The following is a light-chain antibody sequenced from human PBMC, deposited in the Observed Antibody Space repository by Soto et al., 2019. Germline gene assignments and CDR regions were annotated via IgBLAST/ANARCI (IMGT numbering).Light chain of an antibody. CDR2: GAS. J-gene: IGKJ5*01. Sequence: EIVMTQSPATLSVSPGERGTLFCSASQSVSSSYLAWYQQKPGKPPRLLIYGASNRATGIPARFSGSGSGTDFTLTISSLEPEDFAVYYCQQRKNWQVTFGQRTRLEIK. V-gene: IGKV3D-20*02. CDR1: QSVSSSY. CDR3: QQRKNWQVT.